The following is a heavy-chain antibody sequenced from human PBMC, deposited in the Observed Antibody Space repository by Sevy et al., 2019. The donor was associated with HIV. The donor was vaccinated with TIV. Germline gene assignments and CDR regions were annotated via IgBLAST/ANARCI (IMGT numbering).Heavy chain of an antibody. V-gene: IGHV3-15*01. CDR1: GFTFSNAW. Sequence: GGSLRLSCAASGFTFSNAWMSWVRQAPGKGLEWVGRIKSKTDGGTTDYAEPVKGRFTISRDDSKNTRYLQMNSLKTEDTAVYYCTTDGRALLWWEEQRYPWGQGTLVTVSS. CDR3: TTDGRALLWWEEQRYP. J-gene: IGHJ5*02. CDR2: IKSKTDGGTT. D-gene: IGHD2-21*01.